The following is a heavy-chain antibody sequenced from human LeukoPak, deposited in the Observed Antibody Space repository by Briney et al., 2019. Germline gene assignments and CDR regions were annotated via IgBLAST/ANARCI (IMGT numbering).Heavy chain of an antibody. D-gene: IGHD5-12*01. Sequence: GSLRLSCAVSGGSISSSSYYWGWIRQPPGQGLEWIGSIYYSGSTYYNPSLKSRVTISVDTSKNQFSLELSSVTAADTAVYYCARRLLATTNYFDYWGQGTLVTVSS. CDR2: IYYSGST. J-gene: IGHJ4*02. CDR3: ARRLLATTNYFDY. CDR1: GGSISSSSYY. V-gene: IGHV4-39*07.